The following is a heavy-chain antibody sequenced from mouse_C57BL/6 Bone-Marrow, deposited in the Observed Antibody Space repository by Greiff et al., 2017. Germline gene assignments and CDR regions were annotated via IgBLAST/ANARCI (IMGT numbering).Heavy chain of an antibody. D-gene: IGHD1-1*01. Sequence: QVQLQQSGAELVMPGASVKLSCKASGYTFTSYWMHWVKQRPGQGLEWIGEIDPSDSYINYNQKFKGKSTLTVDNSSSTAYMQLSSLTSEDSAVYYCARGDYYGRPFAYWGQGTLVTVSA. CDR3: ARGDYYGRPFAY. CDR2: IDPSDSYI. V-gene: IGHV1-69*01. CDR1: GYTFTSYW. J-gene: IGHJ3*01.